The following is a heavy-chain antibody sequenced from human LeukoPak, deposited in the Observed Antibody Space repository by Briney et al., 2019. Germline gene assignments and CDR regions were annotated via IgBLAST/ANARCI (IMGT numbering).Heavy chain of an antibody. J-gene: IGHJ6*03. V-gene: IGHV3-49*04. Sequence: GGSLRLSCAASGFTFSSYWMSWVRQAPGKGLEWVGFIRSKAYGGTTEYAASVKGRFTISRDDSKSIAYLQMNSLKTEDTAVYYCTRVGSGYDYYYYYYMDVWGKGTTVTISS. D-gene: IGHD5-12*01. CDR2: IRSKAYGGTT. CDR1: GFTFSSYW. CDR3: TRVGSGYDYYYYYYMDV.